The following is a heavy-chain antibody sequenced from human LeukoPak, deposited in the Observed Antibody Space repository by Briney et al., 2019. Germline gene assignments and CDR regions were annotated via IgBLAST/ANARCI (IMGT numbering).Heavy chain of an antibody. J-gene: IGHJ6*02. V-gene: IGHV4-59*01. Sequence: SETLSLTCTVSGGSISSYYWSWIRQPPGKGLEWMGYMYYSGRTNYNPSLKSRVTISVGTSKNQFSLKLSSVTAADTAVYYCARTFSESYYYYGLDVWGQGTTVTVSS. CDR3: ARTFSESYYYYGLDV. CDR1: GGSISSYY. D-gene: IGHD1-26*01. CDR2: MYYSGRT.